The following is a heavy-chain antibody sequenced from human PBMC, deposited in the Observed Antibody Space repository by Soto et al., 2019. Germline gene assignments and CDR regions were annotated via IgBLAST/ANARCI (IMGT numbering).Heavy chain of an antibody. CDR3: ARLDLTGYRDYYSDGMDV. CDR2: IIPIFGPA. CDR1: GGTFSSYA. D-gene: IGHD3-9*01. J-gene: IGHJ6*02. Sequence: QVQLVQSGAAVKKPGSSVKVSCKASGGTFSSYAISWVRQAPGQGLEWMGGIIPIFGPANEAQKFQGRVTIPADESTSTAYMELSSLRSDDTAVYYCARLDLTGYRDYYSDGMDVWGQGTTVTVSS. V-gene: IGHV1-69*12.